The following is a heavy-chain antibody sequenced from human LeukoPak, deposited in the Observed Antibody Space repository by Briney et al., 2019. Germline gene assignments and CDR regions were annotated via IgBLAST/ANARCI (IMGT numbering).Heavy chain of an antibody. D-gene: IGHD4-17*01. CDR3: AREDLNDYGDYLTFQH. V-gene: IGHV1-69*06. Sequence: SVKVSCKASGGTFSSYAISWVRQAPGQGLEWMGGIIPIFGTANYAQKFQGRVTITADKSTSTAYMELSSLRSEDTAVYYCAREDLNDYGDYLTFQHWGQGTLVTVSS. CDR2: IIPIFGTA. J-gene: IGHJ1*01. CDR1: GGTFSSYA.